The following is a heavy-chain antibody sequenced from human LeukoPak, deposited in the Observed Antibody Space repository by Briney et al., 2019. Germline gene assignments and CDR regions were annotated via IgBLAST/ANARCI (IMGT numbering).Heavy chain of an antibody. J-gene: IGHJ4*02. CDR2: ITGGGGST. Sequence: GGSLRLSCAASGFSFSSYAMSWVRQAPGKGLEWVATITGGGGSTYYADSVKGRFTISRDNSKNTLYLQMNSLRAEDTAVYYCAKDVDYPEYWGQGTLVTVSS. CDR1: GFSFSSYA. D-gene: IGHD2-15*01. CDR3: AKDVDYPEY. V-gene: IGHV3-23*01.